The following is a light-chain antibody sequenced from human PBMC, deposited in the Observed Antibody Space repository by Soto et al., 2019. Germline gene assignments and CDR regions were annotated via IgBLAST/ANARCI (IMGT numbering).Light chain of an antibody. CDR2: AAS. J-gene: IGKJ3*01. CDR1: QSVSSTF. Sequence: EIVLTQSPGTLSLSPGERATLSCRASQSVSSTFLAWYQQKPGQAPRLLIYAASSRATGIPDRFSGSGSGTDFTLTISRLEPEDFAVYYCQQYGSSLFSFGPGTKLDIK. CDR3: QQYGSSLFS. V-gene: IGKV3-20*01.